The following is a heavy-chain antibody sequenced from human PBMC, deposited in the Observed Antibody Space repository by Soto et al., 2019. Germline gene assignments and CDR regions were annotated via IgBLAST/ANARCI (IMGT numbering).Heavy chain of an antibody. CDR3: AKDVGTSCCYWYFDL. D-gene: IGHD2-2*01. V-gene: IGHV3-9*01. J-gene: IGHJ2*01. CDR2: ISWNSGSI. Sequence: GGSLRLSCAASGFTFDDYAMHWVRQAPGKGLEWVSGISWNSGSIGYADSVKGRFTISGDNAKNSLYLQMNSLRAEDTALYYCAKDVGTSCCYWYFDLWGRGTLVTVSS. CDR1: GFTFDDYA.